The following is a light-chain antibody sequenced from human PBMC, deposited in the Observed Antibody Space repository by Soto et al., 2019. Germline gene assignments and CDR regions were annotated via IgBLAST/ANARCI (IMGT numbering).Light chain of an antibody. V-gene: IGLV2-23*01. Sequence: HSALTQPASVSGSPGQSITMSCTGTSSDVGSYNLVSWYQQHPGKAPKLMIYEGSKRPSGVSNRFSGSKSGNTASLTISGLQAEDEADYYCCSYAGSSTVVFGGGTKLTVL. CDR2: EGS. CDR1: SSDVGSYNL. CDR3: CSYAGSSTVV. J-gene: IGLJ2*01.